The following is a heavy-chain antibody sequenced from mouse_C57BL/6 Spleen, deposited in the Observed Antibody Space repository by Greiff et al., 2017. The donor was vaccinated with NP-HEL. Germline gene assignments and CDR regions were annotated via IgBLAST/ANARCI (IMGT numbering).Heavy chain of an antibody. V-gene: IGHV1-50*01. Sequence: QVHVKQPGAELVKPGASVKLSCKASGYTFTSYWMQWVKQRPGQGLEWIGEIDPSDSYTNYNQKFEGKATLTVDTSSSTAYMQLSSLTSEDSAVYYCAHYGNYSYAMDYWGQGTSVTVSS. CDR2: IDPSDSYT. CDR1: GYTFTSYW. J-gene: IGHJ4*01. D-gene: IGHD2-1*01. CDR3: AHYGNYSYAMDY.